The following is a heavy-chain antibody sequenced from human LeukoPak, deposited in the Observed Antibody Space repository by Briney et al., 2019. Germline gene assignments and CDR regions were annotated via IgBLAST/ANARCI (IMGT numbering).Heavy chain of an antibody. CDR1: GFTFDDYA. J-gene: IGHJ4*02. CDR3: AKDGSAGSSPEIIDY. Sequence: GRSLRLSCAASGFTFDDYAMHWVRQAPGKGLEWVSGISWNSGSIGYADSVKGRFTISRDNAKNSLYLQMNSLRAEDTALYYCAKDGSAGSSPEIIDYWGQGTLVTVSS. D-gene: IGHD3-10*01. CDR2: ISWNSGSI. V-gene: IGHV3-9*01.